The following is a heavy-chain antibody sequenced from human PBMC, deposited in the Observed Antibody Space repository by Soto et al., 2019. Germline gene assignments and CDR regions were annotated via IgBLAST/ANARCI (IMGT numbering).Heavy chain of an antibody. CDR2: INHSGST. V-gene: IGHV4-34*01. CDR3: ARGRWLRSAVDY. J-gene: IGHJ4*02. Sequence: QVQLQQWGAGLLKPSETLSLTCAVYGGSFSGYYWSWIRQPPGKGLEWIGEINHSGSTNYNPSLKTRVTISVDTSKNQFSPKLSSVTAADTAVYHCARGRWLRSAVDYWGQGNLVTVSS. D-gene: IGHD5-12*01. CDR1: GGSFSGYY.